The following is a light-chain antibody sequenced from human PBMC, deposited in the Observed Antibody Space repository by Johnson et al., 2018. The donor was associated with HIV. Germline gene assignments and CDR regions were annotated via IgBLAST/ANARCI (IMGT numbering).Light chain of an antibody. CDR3: VTWDISLSAFYV. V-gene: IGLV1-51*01. CDR2: DNN. Sequence: QSVLTQPPSVSAAPGQKVTISCSGSSSNIGNNYVSWYQQLPGTAPKLLIYDNNKRPSGIPDRFSGSKSGTSATLGITGLQTGDEADYYYVTWDISLSAFYVFGTGTKVTVL. CDR1: SSNIGNNY. J-gene: IGLJ1*01.